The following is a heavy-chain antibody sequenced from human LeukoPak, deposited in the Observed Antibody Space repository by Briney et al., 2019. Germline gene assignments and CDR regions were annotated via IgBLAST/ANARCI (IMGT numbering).Heavy chain of an antibody. CDR2: ISYDGSNK. D-gene: IGHD3-16*02. CDR1: GFTFSSYA. CDR3: ARDRGDYVWGSYRYGAFDI. J-gene: IGHJ3*02. Sequence: AGGSLRLSCAASGFTFSSYAMRWVRQAPGKGREWGAVISYDGSNKYYADSVNGRFTISRDNSKNTLYLQINSLRAEDTAVYYCARDRGDYVWGSYRYGAFDIWGQGTMVTVSS. V-gene: IGHV3-30*04.